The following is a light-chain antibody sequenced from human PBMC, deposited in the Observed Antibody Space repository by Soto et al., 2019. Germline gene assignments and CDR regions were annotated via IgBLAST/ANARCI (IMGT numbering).Light chain of an antibody. CDR2: RAS. Sequence: DIQMTQSPSTLSASVGDRAIITCRAGQSISNWVAWYQQKPGKAPKLLISRASSLESGVPSRFSGSGSRTEFTLSFSSLQPDDFSTYHCQQNESFLSFGGGTKVEIK. CDR3: QQNESFLS. J-gene: IGKJ4*01. CDR1: QSISNW. V-gene: IGKV1-5*03.